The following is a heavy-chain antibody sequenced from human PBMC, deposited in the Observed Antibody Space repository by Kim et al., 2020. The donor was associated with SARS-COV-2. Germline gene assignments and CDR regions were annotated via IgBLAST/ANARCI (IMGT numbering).Heavy chain of an antibody. CDR3: ARGAASNHWYFDL. CDR1: GGSFSGYY. Sequence: SETLSLTCAVYGGSFSGYYWSWIRQPPGKGLEWIGEINHSGSTNYNPSLKSRVTISVDTSKNQFSLKMRTVTAADTAVYYCARGAASNHWYFDLWGRDTLVTVSS. D-gene: IGHD6-13*01. CDR2: INHSGST. J-gene: IGHJ2*01. V-gene: IGHV4-34*01.